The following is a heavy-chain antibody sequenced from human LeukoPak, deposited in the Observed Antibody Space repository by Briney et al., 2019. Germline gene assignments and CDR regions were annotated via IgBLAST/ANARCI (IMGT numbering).Heavy chain of an antibody. CDR2: IHHSGSA. J-gene: IGHJ4*02. Sequence: SGTLSLTCAVSGVSISTGYWWSWVRQPPGERLEWIGEIHHSGSAAYNPSLKSRVIISVDKSKNQFSLKLSSVTAADTAVYYCARASYSTSWYLDYWGQGILVTVSS. D-gene: IGHD6-13*01. CDR1: GVSISTGYW. CDR3: ARASYSTSWYLDY. V-gene: IGHV4-4*02.